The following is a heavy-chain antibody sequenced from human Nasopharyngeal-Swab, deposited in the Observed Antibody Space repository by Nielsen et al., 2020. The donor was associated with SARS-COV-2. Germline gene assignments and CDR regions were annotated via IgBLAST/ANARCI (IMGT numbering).Heavy chain of an antibody. CDR1: GGSISSGGYY. CDR2: VYYSGST. CDR3: ARELSSITIFGVVTRYFDY. J-gene: IGHJ4*02. Sequence: SETLSLTCTVSGGSISSGGYYGGWIRQPPGKGLDWIGNVYYSGSTYYNPSLKSRVTISVDTSKNQFSLKLSSVTAADTAVYYCARELSSITIFGVVTRYFDYWGQGTLVTVSS. V-gene: IGHV4-39*07. D-gene: IGHD3-3*01.